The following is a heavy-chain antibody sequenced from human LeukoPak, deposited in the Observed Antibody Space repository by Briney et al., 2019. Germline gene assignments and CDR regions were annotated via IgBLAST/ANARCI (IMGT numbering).Heavy chain of an antibody. CDR3: TRGGYYLAFPI. J-gene: IGHJ3*02. CDR1: GFTFSSYW. V-gene: IGHV3-74*01. CDR2: INSDGSTT. D-gene: IGHD2-8*01. Sequence: GGSLRLSCAASGFTFSSYWMHWVRQAPGKGLVWVSRINSDGSTTNYADSVKGRFTISRDNAKNTLYLQMNSLRAEDTALYFCTRGGYYLAFPIWGKGKMVPFSS.